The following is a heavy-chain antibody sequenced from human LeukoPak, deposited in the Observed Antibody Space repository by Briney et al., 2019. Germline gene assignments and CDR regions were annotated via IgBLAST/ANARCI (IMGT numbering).Heavy chain of an antibody. V-gene: IGHV4-59*08. CDR3: ARRSGYGSGSYTINYFDY. Sequence: SETLSLTCTVSGGSISSYYWSWIRQPPGKGLEWIGYIYYSGSTNYNPSLKSRVTISVDTSKNQFSLKLSSVTAADTAVYYCARRSGYGSGSYTINYFDYWGQGTLVTVSS. CDR2: IYYSGST. J-gene: IGHJ4*02. D-gene: IGHD3-10*01. CDR1: GGSISSYY.